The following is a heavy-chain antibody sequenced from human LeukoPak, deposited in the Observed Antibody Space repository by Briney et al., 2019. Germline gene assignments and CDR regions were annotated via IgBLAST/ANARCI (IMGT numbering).Heavy chain of an antibody. CDR3: ADDFWSDYYYMDV. CDR2: ISGSGGST. Sequence: GGSLRLSCAASGFTFSSYAMSWVRQAPRKGLEWVSAISGSGGSTYYADSVKGRFTISRDNSKNTLYLQMNSLRAEDTAVYYCADDFWSDYYYMDVWGKGTTVTVSS. D-gene: IGHD3-3*01. CDR1: GFTFSSYA. V-gene: IGHV3-23*01. J-gene: IGHJ6*03.